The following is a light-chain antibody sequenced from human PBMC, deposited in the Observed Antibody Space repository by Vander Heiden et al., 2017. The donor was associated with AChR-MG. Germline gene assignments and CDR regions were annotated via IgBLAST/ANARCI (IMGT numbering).Light chain of an antibody. CDR1: SSNIGTNT. CDR3: AAWDDSLNGHV. Sequence: QSVLTQAPSASGTPGQRVTIPCSGSSSNIGTNTVNWYQQLPGTAPKLLIYNSNQRPSGVPDRFSGSKSGTSASLAISGLQSEDEADYYCAAWDDSLNGHVFGTGTKVTVL. V-gene: IGLV1-44*01. J-gene: IGLJ1*01. CDR2: NSN.